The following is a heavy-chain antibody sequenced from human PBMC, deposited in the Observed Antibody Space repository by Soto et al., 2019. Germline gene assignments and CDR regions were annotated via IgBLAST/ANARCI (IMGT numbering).Heavy chain of an antibody. Sequence: QVQLVESGGGVVQPGRSLRLSCAASGFTFSSYAMHWVRQAPGKGLEWVAVISYDGSNKYYPDSVKGRFTISRDNSKNTLYLQMNSLRVEDTSVYYCARETSVWYKDAFDIWGQGTMVTVSS. J-gene: IGHJ3*02. V-gene: IGHV3-30-3*01. CDR2: ISYDGSNK. CDR1: GFTFSSYA. CDR3: ARETSVWYKDAFDI. D-gene: IGHD6-19*01.